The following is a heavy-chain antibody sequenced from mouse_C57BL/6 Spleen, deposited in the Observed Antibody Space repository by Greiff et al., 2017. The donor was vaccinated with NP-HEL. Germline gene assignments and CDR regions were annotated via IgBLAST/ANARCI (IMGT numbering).Heavy chain of an antibody. D-gene: IGHD1-1*01. V-gene: IGHV2-2*01. CDR3: SRGGTTVVAWYFDV. CDR2: IWSGGST. Sequence: QVQLQQSGPGLVQPSQSLSITCTVSGFSLTSYGVHWVRQSPGKGLEWLGVIWSGGSTDYNAAFISRLSISKDNSKSQVFFKMNSLQADDTAIYYCSRGGTTVVAWYFDVWGTGTTVTVSS. CDR1: GFSLTSYG. J-gene: IGHJ1*03.